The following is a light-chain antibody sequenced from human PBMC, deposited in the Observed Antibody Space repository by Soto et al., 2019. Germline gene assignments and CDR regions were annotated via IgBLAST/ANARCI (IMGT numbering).Light chain of an antibody. V-gene: IGKV1-39*01. CDR3: QQSSNTPHT. CDR2: AAS. CDR1: LSIDSY. Sequence: DFQMTQYPSSVSSSLGDRVTITWRASLSIDSYLNWYQQKQGKAPRLLMFAASRLQGGVPSRFSGTVSGTDGTITISSLKMEDGSTYYCQQSSNTPHTFGQGTRLEIK. J-gene: IGKJ5*01.